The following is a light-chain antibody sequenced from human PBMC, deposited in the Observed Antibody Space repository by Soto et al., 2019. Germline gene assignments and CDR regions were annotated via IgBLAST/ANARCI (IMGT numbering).Light chain of an antibody. Sequence: LTQPASVSGSPGQSITISCNGTSSDVGGHDYVSWYQQHRGKAPKLTIFEVSNRPSGVSNRFSGSKSGNTASLTISGLQAEDEADYYCSSYTDSNSFYVFGSGTKV. CDR1: SSDVGGHDY. J-gene: IGLJ1*01. V-gene: IGLV2-14*01. CDR3: SSYTDSNSFYV. CDR2: EVS.